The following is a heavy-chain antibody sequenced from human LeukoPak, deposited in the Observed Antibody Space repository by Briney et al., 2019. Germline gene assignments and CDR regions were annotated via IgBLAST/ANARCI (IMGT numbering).Heavy chain of an antibody. J-gene: IGHJ4*02. CDR3: ARLGSSSWRGDFDY. D-gene: IGHD6-13*01. V-gene: IGHV4-38-2*02. Sequence: SETLSLTCTVSGYSLSSGFFCDWIRQSPGKGLEWIGSFSHRGGSYHNPSLKSRVTISVDTSKNQFSLKLSSVTAADTAVYYCARLGSSSWRGDFDYWGQGTLVTVSS. CDR1: GYSLSSGFF. CDR2: FSHRGGS.